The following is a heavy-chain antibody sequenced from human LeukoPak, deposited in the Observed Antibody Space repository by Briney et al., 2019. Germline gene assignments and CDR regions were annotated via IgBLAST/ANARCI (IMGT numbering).Heavy chain of an antibody. Sequence: GGSLRLSCAASGFIFDDYAMHWVRQAPGKGLEWVSGISWNSGSIAYADSVKGRFTISRDNAKNSLYLQMNSLRAEDTAVYYCAKDSPLNFFDYWGQGTLVTVSS. CDR1: GFIFDDYA. CDR3: AKDSPLNFFDY. CDR2: ISWNSGSI. J-gene: IGHJ4*02. V-gene: IGHV3-9*01.